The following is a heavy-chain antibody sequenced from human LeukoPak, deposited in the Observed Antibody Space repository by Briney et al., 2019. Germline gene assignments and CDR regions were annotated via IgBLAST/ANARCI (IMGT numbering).Heavy chain of an antibody. CDR2: ISSSGSTI. Sequence: GGSLRLSCAASGFTFSDYYMSWIRQAPGKGLEWVSYISSSGSTIYYADSVKGRFTISRDNAKNSLYLQMNSLRAEDTAVYYCAREEQRYYGSGSPVAFDIWGQGTMVTVSS. CDR3: AREEQRYYGSGSPVAFDI. J-gene: IGHJ3*02. V-gene: IGHV3-11*01. CDR1: GFTFSDYY. D-gene: IGHD3-10*01.